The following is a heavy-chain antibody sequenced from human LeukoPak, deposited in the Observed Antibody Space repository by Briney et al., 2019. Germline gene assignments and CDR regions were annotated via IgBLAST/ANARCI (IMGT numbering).Heavy chain of an antibody. Sequence: GGSLRPSCAASGFTFSSYAMTWVRQAPGKGLEWVSAISGSGGTTYNADSVKGRFTISRDNSKNTLYLQMNSLRAEDTAVYYCAKASHLTGYYLPIDYWGHGTLVTVSS. CDR3: AKASHLTGYYLPIDY. V-gene: IGHV3-23*01. CDR1: GFTFSSYA. D-gene: IGHD3-9*01. J-gene: IGHJ4*01. CDR2: ISGSGGTT.